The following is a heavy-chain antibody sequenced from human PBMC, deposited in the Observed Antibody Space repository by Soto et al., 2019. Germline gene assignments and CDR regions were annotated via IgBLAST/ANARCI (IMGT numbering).Heavy chain of an antibody. CDR3: ARGSNVLDY. CDR2: INPNSGGT. CDR1: GYIFTDYY. V-gene: IGHV1-2*06. Sequence: GASVKVSCKASGYIFTDYYMHWVRQAPGQELGWMGRINPNSGGTNYAQKFQGRVTMTTDTSTSTAYMELRSLRSDDTAVYYCARGSNVLDYSGQGSLVIGSS. D-gene: IGHD4-4*01. J-gene: IGHJ4*02.